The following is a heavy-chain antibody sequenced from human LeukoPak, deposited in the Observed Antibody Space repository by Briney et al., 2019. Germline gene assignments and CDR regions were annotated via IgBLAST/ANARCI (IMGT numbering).Heavy chain of an antibody. D-gene: IGHD2-2*01. CDR3: ARRGYCSSTGCYGWFDP. CDR1: GGSISSGGYS. J-gene: IGHJ5*02. Sequence: PSETLSLTCAVSGGSISSGGYSWSWIRQPPGKGLEWIGYIYHSGSTYYNPSLKSRVTISVDRSKNQFSLKLSSVTAADTAVYYCARRGYCSSTGCYGWFDPWGQETLVTVSS. V-gene: IGHV4-30-2*01. CDR2: IYHSGST.